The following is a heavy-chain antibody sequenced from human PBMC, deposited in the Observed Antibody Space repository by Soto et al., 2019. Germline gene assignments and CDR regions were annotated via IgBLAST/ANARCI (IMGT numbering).Heavy chain of an antibody. CDR1: GGSISSGGYS. D-gene: IGHD5-12*01. J-gene: IGHJ4*02. CDR2: IYHSGST. Sequence: QLQLQESGSGLVKPSQTLSLTCAVSGGSISSGGYSWSWIRQPPGKGLEWIGYIYHSGSTYYNPSLKSRAPLSVDRPKNQFSLKLSSVTAADTAVYYCAAGGGLPRYYWGQGTLVTVSS. CDR3: AAGGGLPRYY. V-gene: IGHV4-30-2*01.